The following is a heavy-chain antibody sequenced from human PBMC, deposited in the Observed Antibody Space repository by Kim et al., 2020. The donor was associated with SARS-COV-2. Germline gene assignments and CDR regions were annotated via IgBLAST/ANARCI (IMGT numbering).Heavy chain of an antibody. CDR2: IGGDFHT. CDR1: GFRFTNNA. J-gene: IGHJ3*01. Sequence: GGSMRLSCAASGFRFTNNAMGWVRQAPGKGLEWVSGIGGDFHTHYADSVQGRFTISRDNFKNTLYLQMNSLRIDDTAIYYCVKGIWGWAFVAWGQGTMVTVFS. V-gene: IGHV3-23*01. D-gene: IGHD3-16*01. CDR3: VKGIWGWAFVA.